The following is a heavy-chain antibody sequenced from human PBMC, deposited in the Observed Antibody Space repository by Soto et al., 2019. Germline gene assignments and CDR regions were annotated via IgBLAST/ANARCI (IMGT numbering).Heavy chain of an antibody. CDR3: ARDVVTYYYGSGSYYYYYYGMDV. J-gene: IGHJ6*02. CDR2: INHSGST. V-gene: IGHV4-34*01. D-gene: IGHD3-10*01. CDR1: GGSSSGYY. Sequence: KPSETLSLTCAVYGGSSSGYYWSWIRQPPGKGLEWIGEINHSGSTNYNPSLKSRVTISVDTSKNQFSLRLSSVTAADTAVYYCARDVVTYYYGSGSYYYYYYGMDVWGQGTTVTVSS.